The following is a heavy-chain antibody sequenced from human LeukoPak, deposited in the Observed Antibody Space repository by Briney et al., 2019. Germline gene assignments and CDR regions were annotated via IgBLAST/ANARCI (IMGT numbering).Heavy chain of an antibody. V-gene: IGHV3-30-3*01. CDR3: ARDGYGSGSSDY. CDR1: GFTFSSYA. CDR2: ISYDGSNK. D-gene: IGHD3-10*01. J-gene: IGHJ4*02. Sequence: GGSLRLSCAASGFTFSSYAMHWVRQAPGKGLEWVAVISYDGSNKHYADSVKGRFTISRDNSKNTLYLQMNSLRAEDTAVYYCARDGYGSGSSDYWGQGTLVTVSS.